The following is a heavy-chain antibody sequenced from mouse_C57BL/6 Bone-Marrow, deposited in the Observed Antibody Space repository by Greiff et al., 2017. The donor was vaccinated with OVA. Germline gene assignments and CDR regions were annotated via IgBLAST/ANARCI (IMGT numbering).Heavy chain of an antibody. Sequence: QVQLQQSGAELVRPGTSVKLSCKASGYTFTSYWMHWVKQRPGQGLEWIGVIDPSDSYTNYNQKFKGKATLTVDTSSSTAYMQLSSLTSEDSAVYYCARGGDRYAMDYWGQGTSVTVSS. CDR2: IDPSDSYT. J-gene: IGHJ4*01. CDR3: ARGGDRYAMDY. D-gene: IGHD3-3*01. CDR1: GYTFTSYW. V-gene: IGHV1-59*01.